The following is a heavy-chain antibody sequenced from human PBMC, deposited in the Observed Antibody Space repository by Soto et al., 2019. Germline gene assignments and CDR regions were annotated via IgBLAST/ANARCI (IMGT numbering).Heavy chain of an antibody. V-gene: IGHV4-31*03. D-gene: IGHD2-21*02. CDR3: ARVCGGDCHYGMDV. CDR2: IYYSGST. J-gene: IGHJ6*02. CDR1: GGSISSGGYY. Sequence: QVQLQESGPGLVKPSQTLSLTCTVSGGSISSGGYYWSWIRQHPGKGLEWLGYIYYSGSTYYNPSLKRRVTISVNTSKNQFSLKMSSVTAADTDVYYCARVCGGDCHYGMDVWGQGTTVTVSS.